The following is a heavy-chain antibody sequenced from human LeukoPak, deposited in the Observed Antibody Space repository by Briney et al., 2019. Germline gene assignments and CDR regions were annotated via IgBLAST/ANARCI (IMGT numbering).Heavy chain of an antibody. J-gene: IGHJ3*02. CDR1: GYILSKLP. V-gene: IGHV1-24*01. CDR3: ARLYYFYCSSTSCYQPHSVPAFDI. Sequence: GASVKVSCKVSGYILSKLPMHWVRQAPGKGLEWMGGLDPEDGETIYAQKFQGRVTMTRNTSISTAYMELSSLRSEDTAVYYCARLYYFYCSSTSCYQPHSVPAFDIWGQGTMVTVSS. CDR2: LDPEDGET. D-gene: IGHD2-2*01.